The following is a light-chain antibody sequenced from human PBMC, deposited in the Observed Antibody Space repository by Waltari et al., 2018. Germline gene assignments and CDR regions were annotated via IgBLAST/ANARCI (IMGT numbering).Light chain of an antibody. CDR1: SSAVGGYNY. CDR2: DVS. CDR3: SSYISSSTLEL. Sequence: QSALTQPASVCGSPGQPITISFTGTSSAVGGYNYVSWYQQHPGKAPKLMIYDVSNLPSGVSNRFSGSESGNTASLTISGLQAEDEADYYCSSYISSSTLELFGGGTSLTVL. J-gene: IGLJ2*01. V-gene: IGLV2-14*03.